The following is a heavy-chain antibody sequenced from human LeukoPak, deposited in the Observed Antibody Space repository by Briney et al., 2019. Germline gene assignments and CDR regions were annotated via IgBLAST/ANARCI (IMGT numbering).Heavy chain of an antibody. CDR1: GGSISSGDYY. CDR3: ARVNYDFWSGAQYYFDY. J-gene: IGHJ4*02. Sequence: SQTLSLTCTVSGGSISSGDYYWSWIRQPPGKGLEWIGYLYYSGSTYYNPSLKSRVTISVDTSKNQFSLKLSSVTAADTAVYYCARVNYDFWSGAQYYFDYWGQGTLVTVSS. CDR2: LYYSGST. V-gene: IGHV4-30-4*01. D-gene: IGHD3-3*01.